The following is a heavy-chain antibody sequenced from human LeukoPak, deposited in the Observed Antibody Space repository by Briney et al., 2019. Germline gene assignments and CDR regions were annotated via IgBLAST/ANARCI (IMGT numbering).Heavy chain of an antibody. CDR3: ARDQISINALDM. CDR2: ISYIGST. Sequence: SETLSLTCTVSGASISGHYLTWIRHAPGKGLEWIGYISYIGSTNYNPSHKSRVTISVDTSKNLFSLKLRSVAAADTAVYYCARDQISINALDMWGQGTMVTVSS. D-gene: IGHD1-14*01. CDR1: GASISGHY. V-gene: IGHV4-59*11. J-gene: IGHJ3*02.